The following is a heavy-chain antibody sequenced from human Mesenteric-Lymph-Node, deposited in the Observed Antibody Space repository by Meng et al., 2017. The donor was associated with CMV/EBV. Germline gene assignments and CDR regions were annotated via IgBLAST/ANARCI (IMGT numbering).Heavy chain of an antibody. CDR3: ARGDSGRMRKGGMDV. CDR1: GFTFSSYA. J-gene: IGHJ6*02. D-gene: IGHD2-8*01. V-gene: IGHV3-21*01. Sequence: GGSLRLSCAASGFTFSSYAMHWVRQAPGKGLEWVSSISSSGDYMYHADSVKGRFTISRDNAKNSLFLQMDRLRGEDTAVYYCARGDSGRMRKGGMDVWGQGTTVTVSS. CDR2: ISSSGDYM.